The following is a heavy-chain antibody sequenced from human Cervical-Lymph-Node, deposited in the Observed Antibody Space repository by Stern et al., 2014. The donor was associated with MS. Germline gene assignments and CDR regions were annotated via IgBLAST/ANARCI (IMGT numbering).Heavy chain of an antibody. CDR3: ARERQQYCNSEGCSYWYFDL. V-gene: IGHV4-4*02. Sequence: VQLLESGPGLVKPSGTLSLTCAVSGGSVSSTNWWSWVRQSPGKGLEWIGNIYHSGSATYRPSLRIRVSISLDNSKNHLSLHLTSVTAADTAVYYCARERQQYCNSEGCSYWYFDLWGRGTLVTVSS. J-gene: IGHJ2*01. CDR1: GGSVSSTNW. CDR2: IYHSGSA. D-gene: IGHD2/OR15-2a*01.